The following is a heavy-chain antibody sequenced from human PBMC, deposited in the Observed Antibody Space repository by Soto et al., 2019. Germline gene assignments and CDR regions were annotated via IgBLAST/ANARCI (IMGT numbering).Heavy chain of an antibody. V-gene: IGHV3-21*01. D-gene: IGHD3-10*01. Sequence: GGSLRLSCAASGFIFSAYSINWVRQAPGKGLEWVSSISSTSSVIFYAESVRGRFTISRDNAMNSLFLHMNGLRDEDSAVYYCVRGGSGATSGDIFDAWGQGTLVTVSS. J-gene: IGHJ3*01. CDR3: VRGGSGATSGDIFDA. CDR1: GFIFSAYS. CDR2: ISSTSSVI.